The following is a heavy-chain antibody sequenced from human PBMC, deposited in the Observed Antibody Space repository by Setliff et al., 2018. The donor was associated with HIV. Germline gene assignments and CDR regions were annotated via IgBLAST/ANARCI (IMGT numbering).Heavy chain of an antibody. CDR3: AREGDGIDY. J-gene: IGHJ4*02. V-gene: IGHV4-39*02. CDR2: IHYTGNT. Sequence: SETLSLTCTVSGASISTTTYYWGWIRQPPGKGLEWIGSIHYTGNTYNTPSLKSRLTISVDASKNQISLKLTALTAADTAIYFCAREGDGIDYWGQGILVTVSS. D-gene: IGHD2-21*02. CDR1: GASISTTTYY.